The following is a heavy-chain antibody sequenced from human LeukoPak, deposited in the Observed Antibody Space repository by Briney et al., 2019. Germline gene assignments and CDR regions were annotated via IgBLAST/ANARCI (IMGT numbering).Heavy chain of an antibody. J-gene: IGHJ6*03. CDR1: GFTFTTYA. CDR2: ISGSGGST. D-gene: IGHD5-12*01. CDR3: ANLRSGYDFYYYYYMDV. V-gene: IGHV3-23*01. Sequence: GGSLRLSCAASGFTFTTYAMSWVRQAPGKGLEWVSGISGSGGSTYYADSVKGRSTISRDNSKSTLYLQMNSLRAEDTAVYYCANLRSGYDFYYYYYMDVWGKGTTVTVSS.